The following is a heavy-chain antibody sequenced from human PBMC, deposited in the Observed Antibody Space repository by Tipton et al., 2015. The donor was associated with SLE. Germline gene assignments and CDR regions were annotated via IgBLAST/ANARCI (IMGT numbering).Heavy chain of an antibody. Sequence: GSLRLSCAASGFTFSSYWMSWVRQAPGKGLEWVANIKQDGSEKYYVDSVKGRFTISRDNAKNSLYLQMNSLRAEDTAVYYCARESRIDILTGWAAFDIWGQGTMVTVSS. CDR3: ARESRIDILTGWAAFDI. V-gene: IGHV3-7*01. D-gene: IGHD3-9*01. CDR2: IKQDGSEK. CDR1: GFTFSSYW. J-gene: IGHJ3*02.